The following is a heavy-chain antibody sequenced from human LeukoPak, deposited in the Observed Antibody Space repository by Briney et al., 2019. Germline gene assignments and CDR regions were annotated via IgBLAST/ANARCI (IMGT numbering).Heavy chain of an antibody. CDR1: GGSISSGGYY. D-gene: IGHD3-9*01. CDR2: IYHSGST. J-gene: IGHJ4*02. Sequence: SQTLSLTCTVSGGSISSGGYYWSWIRQPPGKGLEWIGYIYHSGSTYYNPSLKSRVTISVDRSKNQFSLKLSSVTAADTAVYYCASRFYDILTGYYYYFDFWGQGTLVTVSS. V-gene: IGHV4-30-2*01. CDR3: ASRFYDILTGYYYYFDF.